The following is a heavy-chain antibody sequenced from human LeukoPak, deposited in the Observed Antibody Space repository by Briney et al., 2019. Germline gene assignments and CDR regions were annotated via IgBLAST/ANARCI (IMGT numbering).Heavy chain of an antibody. CDR1: GGSISSYY. D-gene: IGHD6-19*01. CDR2: IYYSGST. J-gene: IGHJ4*02. Sequence: PSETLSLTCTVSGGSISSYYWSWIRQPPGKGLEWFGYIYYSGSTNYNPSLKSRVTISVDTSKNQFSLKLSSVTAADTAVYYCARLGYSSGWYGGDFDYWGQGTLVTVSS. CDR3: ARLGYSSGWYGGDFDY. V-gene: IGHV4-59*12.